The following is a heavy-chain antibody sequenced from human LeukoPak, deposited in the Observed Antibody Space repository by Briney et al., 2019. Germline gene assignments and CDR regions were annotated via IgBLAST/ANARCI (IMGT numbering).Heavy chain of an antibody. V-gene: IGHV1-69*06. D-gene: IGHD3-22*01. CDR3: ARGPDSSTYYYFY. J-gene: IGHJ4*02. Sequence: GASVKVSCKASGGTFSSQAISWARQAPGQGLEWMGGIIPIFGTANYAQKFQGKVTITADKSTSTVYMALSSLRSEDTAVYYCARGPDSSTYYYFYWGQGTLVTVSS. CDR1: GGTFSSQA. CDR2: IIPIFGTA.